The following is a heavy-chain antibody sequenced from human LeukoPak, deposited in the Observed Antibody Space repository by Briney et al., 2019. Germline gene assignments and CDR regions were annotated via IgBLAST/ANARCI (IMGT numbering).Heavy chain of an antibody. CDR1: GFTFSNYW. CDR3: ARSPPGGSYYDY. Sequence: GGSLRLSCAASGFTFSNYWMHWVRQAPGAGLMWLSRLNSDGSTTAYAGSVKGRFTISRDNAKTSLYLQMNSLRAEDTALFYCARSPPGGSYYDYWGQGTLVTVPS. J-gene: IGHJ4*02. D-gene: IGHD3-10*01. V-gene: IGHV3-74*01. CDR2: LNSDGSTT.